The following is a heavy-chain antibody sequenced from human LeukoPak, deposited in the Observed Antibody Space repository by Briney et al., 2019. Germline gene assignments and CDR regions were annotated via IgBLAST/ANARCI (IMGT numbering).Heavy chain of an antibody. J-gene: IGHJ4*03. Sequence: PSETLSLTCAVYGGSFSGYYWSWIRQPPGKGLEWIGAISHSGSTNYNPSLKSRVTISVDTSKNQFSLKLTSVTAADTAVYYCARGPEDRSSSGKFGDYLGQGTLVNGSS. V-gene: IGHV4-34*01. D-gene: IGHD6-6*01. CDR1: GGSFSGYY. CDR2: ISHSGST. CDR3: ARGPEDRSSSGKFGDY.